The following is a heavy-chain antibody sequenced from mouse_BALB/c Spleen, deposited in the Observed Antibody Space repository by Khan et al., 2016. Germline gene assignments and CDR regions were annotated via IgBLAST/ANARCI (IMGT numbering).Heavy chain of an antibody. D-gene: IGHD1-1*01. CDR3: VRHYGSSYGGAMDY. CDR2: ISYDGSN. V-gene: IGHV3-6*02. J-gene: IGHJ4*01. CDR1: GYSITSGYY. Sequence: EVQLQESGPGLVKPSQSLSLTCSVTGYSITSGYYWNWIRQFPGNKLEWMGYISYDGSNNYNPSLKNRISITRDTSKNTFFLKMNSVTTEDTATYYCVRHYGSSYGGAMDYWGQGTSVTVSS.